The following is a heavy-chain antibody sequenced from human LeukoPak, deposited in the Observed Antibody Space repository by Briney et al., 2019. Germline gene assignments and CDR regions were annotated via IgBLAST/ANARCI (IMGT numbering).Heavy chain of an antibody. D-gene: IGHD2-2*01. V-gene: IGHV1-18*01. CDR1: GYTFTSYG. CDR2: ISPYTGDT. J-gene: IGHJ5*02. CDR3: ARDVKYQLLHWFDS. Sequence: ASVKVSCKASGYTFTSYGISWVRQAPGQGLEWMGWISPYTGDTNYAQNLQGRVTMTTDTSTSTAYMELRSLRSDDTAVYYCARDVKYQLLHWFDSWGQGTLVTVSS.